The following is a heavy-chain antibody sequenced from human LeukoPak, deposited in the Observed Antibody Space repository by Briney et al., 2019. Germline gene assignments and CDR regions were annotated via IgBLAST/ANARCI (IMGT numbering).Heavy chain of an antibody. J-gene: IGHJ3*02. CDR3: AKDGYSSSLDAFDI. V-gene: IGHV3-21*04. CDR1: GFTFSSYS. CDR2: ISSSSSYI. D-gene: IGHD6-13*01. Sequence: PGGSLRLSCAASGFTFSSYSMNWVRQAPGKGLEWVSSISSSSSYIYYADSVKGRFTISRDNSKNTLYLQMNSLRAEDTAVYYCAKDGYSSSLDAFDIWGQGTMVTVSS.